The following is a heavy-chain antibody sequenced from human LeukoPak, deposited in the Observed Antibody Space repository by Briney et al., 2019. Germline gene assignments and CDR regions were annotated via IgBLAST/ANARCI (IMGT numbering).Heavy chain of an antibody. D-gene: IGHD6-13*01. CDR3: ASNTHSSSWYPYYYYYMDV. CDR1: GYTFTSYG. Sequence: ASVKVSCKASGYTFTSYGISWVRQAPGQGLEWMGWISAYNGNTNYAQKLQGRVTMTTDTSTSTAYMELRSLRSDDTAVYYCASNTHSSSWYPYYYYYMDVWGKGTTVTVSS. J-gene: IGHJ6*03. CDR2: ISAYNGNT. V-gene: IGHV1-18*01.